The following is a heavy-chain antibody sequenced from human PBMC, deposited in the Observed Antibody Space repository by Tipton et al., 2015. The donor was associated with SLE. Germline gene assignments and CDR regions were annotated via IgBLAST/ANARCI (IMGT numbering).Heavy chain of an antibody. V-gene: IGHV4-4*07. CDR3: ARDPSYGDYEGPYYFDY. Sequence: TLSLTCTVSGGSISSYYWSWIRQPAGKGLEWIGRVYTSGSTNYNPSLKSRVTMSVDTSKNQFSLKLSSVTAADTVVYYCARDPSYGDYEGPYYFDYWGQGTLVTVSS. CDR2: VYTSGST. D-gene: IGHD4-17*01. CDR1: GGSISSYY. J-gene: IGHJ4*02.